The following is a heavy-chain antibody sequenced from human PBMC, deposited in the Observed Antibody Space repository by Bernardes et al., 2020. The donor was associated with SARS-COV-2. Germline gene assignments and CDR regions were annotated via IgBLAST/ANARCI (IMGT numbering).Heavy chain of an antibody. CDR1: GFTFRNYA. J-gene: IGHJ5*02. Sequence: GGSLRLSCEASGFTFRNYAMSWVRQAPGKGLEWVSGISGSGRNTYYADSVKGRFTISRDNSKNILYLQMNGLRADDTAVYYCPPLIWANNWFDPWGQGTLVTVSS. D-gene: IGHD3-16*01. CDR3: PPLIWANNWFDP. V-gene: IGHV3-23*01. CDR2: ISGSGRNT.